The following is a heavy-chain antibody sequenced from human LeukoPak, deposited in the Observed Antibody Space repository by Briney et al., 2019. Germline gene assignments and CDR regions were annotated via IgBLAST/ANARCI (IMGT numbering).Heavy chain of an antibody. CDR2: ISSSSSYI. J-gene: IGHJ4*02. CDR1: GFTFSSYS. CDR3: ARNIAARRYFDY. D-gene: IGHD6-6*01. Sequence: PGGSLRLSCAASGFTFSSYSMNWVRQAPGKWLEWVSSISSSSSYIYYADSVKGRFTISRDNAKNSLYLQMNSLRAEDTAVYYCARNIAARRYFDYWGQGTLVTVSS. V-gene: IGHV3-21*01.